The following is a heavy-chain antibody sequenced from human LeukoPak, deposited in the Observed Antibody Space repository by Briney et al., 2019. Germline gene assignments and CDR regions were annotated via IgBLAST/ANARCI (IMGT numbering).Heavy chain of an antibody. D-gene: IGHD3-16*02. CDR3: ARQARDYVWGSYRYTPYFDY. CDR2: IYPGDSDT. J-gene: IGHJ4*02. Sequence: GESLKISCKGSGYSFTSYWIGWVRQMPGKGLEWMGIIYPGDSDTRYSPSFQGQVTISADKSISTAYLQWSGLKASDTAMYYCARQARDYVWGSYRYTPYFDYWGQGTLVTVSS. CDR1: GYSFTSYW. V-gene: IGHV5-51*01.